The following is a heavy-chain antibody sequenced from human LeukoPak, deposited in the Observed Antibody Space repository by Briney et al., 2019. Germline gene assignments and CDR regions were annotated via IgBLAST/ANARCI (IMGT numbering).Heavy chain of an antibody. D-gene: IGHD3-16*02. CDR2: IYCTGRT. CDR3: ARYPRLQYDAFDI. V-gene: IGHV4-59*08. CDR1: GGSIGSYH. J-gene: IGHJ3*02. Sequence: SETLSLTCTVSGGSIGSYHWSWIRQTPGKGLEWIGSIYCTGRTNYSPSLTSRVTMSVDTSKKQFSLNLTSVTAADTAVYYCARYPRLQYDAFDIWGRGTRVSVSS.